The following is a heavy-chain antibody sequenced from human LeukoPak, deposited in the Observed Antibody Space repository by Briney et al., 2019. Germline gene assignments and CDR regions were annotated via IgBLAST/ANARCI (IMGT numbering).Heavy chain of an antibody. Sequence: GGSLRLSCAASGFTVSDTYMRWVRQPPGKGLEWVSSISSTSIYKYYADSVKGRFTISRDNAKDSLFLQMNSLRAEDTAIYYCARDPRIYCTNGICRDDYFDNWGQGTLVTVSS. D-gene: IGHD2-8*01. CDR3: ARDPRIYCTNGICRDDYFDN. J-gene: IGHJ4*02. CDR2: ISSTSIYK. V-gene: IGHV3-21*01. CDR1: GFTVSDTY.